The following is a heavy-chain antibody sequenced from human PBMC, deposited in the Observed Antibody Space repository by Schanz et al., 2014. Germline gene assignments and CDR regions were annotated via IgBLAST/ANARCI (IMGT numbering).Heavy chain of an antibody. CDR2: ISGSGGST. Sequence: EVQLLDSGGGLVQPGGSLRLSCAASGFTFSTYAMSWVRQAPGKGLEWVSAISGSGGSTYYADSVKGRFTISRDNAKNSLYLQMNSLRAEDTAVYYCAKDPSHGDYDYYFDYWGQGTLVTVSS. D-gene: IGHD3-22*01. CDR1: GFTFSTYA. CDR3: AKDPSHGDYDYYFDY. J-gene: IGHJ4*02. V-gene: IGHV3-23*01.